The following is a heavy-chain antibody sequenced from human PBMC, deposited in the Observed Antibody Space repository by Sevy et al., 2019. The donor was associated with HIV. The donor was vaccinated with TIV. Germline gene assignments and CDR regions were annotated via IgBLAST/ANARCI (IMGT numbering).Heavy chain of an antibody. CDR1: GFTFSSYS. D-gene: IGHD6-13*01. CDR2: ISSSSSYI. CDR3: ARFHSSSWFDALDI. V-gene: IGHV3-21*01. Sequence: GGSLRLSCGASGFTFSSYSMNWVRQAPGKGLEWVSLISSSSSYIYYEDSVKGRFTISRDNAKNSLYLQMNRLRAEDTAVYYCARFHSSSWFDALDIWGQGTMVTVSS. J-gene: IGHJ3*02.